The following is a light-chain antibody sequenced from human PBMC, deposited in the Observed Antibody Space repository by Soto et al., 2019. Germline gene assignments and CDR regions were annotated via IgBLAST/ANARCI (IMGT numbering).Light chain of an antibody. CDR2: DAS. J-gene: IGKJ4*01. CDR3: QQRSNWPST. V-gene: IGKV3-11*01. Sequence: EIVLTQSPATLSLSPGERATLSCRASQSVSGYLAWYQQKPGQAPRLLMYDASNRANGIPARFSGSGSGTDFPLTISSLEPEDFAVYYCQQRSNWPSTFGGGTKVEIK. CDR1: QSVSGY.